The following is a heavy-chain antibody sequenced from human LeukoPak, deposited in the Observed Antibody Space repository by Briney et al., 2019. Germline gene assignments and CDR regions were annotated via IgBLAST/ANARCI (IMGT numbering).Heavy chain of an antibody. CDR3: ARGGSGYSYGYPERRVDY. CDR1: GYTFTGYY. Sequence: ASVKVSCKASGYTFTGYYMHWVRQAPGQGLEWMGWINPNSGGTNYAQKLQGRVTMTRDTSISTAYMELSRLRSDDTAVYYCARGGSGYSYGYPERRVDYWGQGTLVTVSS. D-gene: IGHD5-18*01. J-gene: IGHJ4*02. V-gene: IGHV1-2*02. CDR2: INPNSGGT.